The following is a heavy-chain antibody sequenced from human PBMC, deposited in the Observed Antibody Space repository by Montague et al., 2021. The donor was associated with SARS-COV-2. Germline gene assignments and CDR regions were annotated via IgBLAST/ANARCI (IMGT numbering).Heavy chain of an antibody. J-gene: IGHJ3*02. Sequence: SETLSLTCTVSGGSISGYYWSWIRQPAGKGLEWIGRIYTSGSTNYNPSLKSRVTMSVDTSKNQFSLKLSSVTAADTAVYYCARGNPVLWFGETYAFDIWGQGTMVTVSS. V-gene: IGHV4-4*07. D-gene: IGHD3-10*01. CDR3: ARGNPVLWFGETYAFDI. CDR2: IYTSGST. CDR1: GGSISGYY.